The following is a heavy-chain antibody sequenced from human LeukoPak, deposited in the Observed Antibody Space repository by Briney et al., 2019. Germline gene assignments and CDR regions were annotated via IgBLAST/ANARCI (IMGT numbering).Heavy chain of an antibody. D-gene: IGHD6-13*01. CDR2: VYHSGST. Sequence: SETLSLTCTVSGYSISSGYYWGWIRQPPEKGLEWIGSVYHSGSTYYNPSLKSRVTISVDTSKNQFSLKLSSVTAADTAVYYCARRPDGIAAADNWFDPWGQGTLVTVSS. CDR3: ARRPDGIAAADNWFDP. V-gene: IGHV4-38-2*02. J-gene: IGHJ5*02. CDR1: GYSISSGYY.